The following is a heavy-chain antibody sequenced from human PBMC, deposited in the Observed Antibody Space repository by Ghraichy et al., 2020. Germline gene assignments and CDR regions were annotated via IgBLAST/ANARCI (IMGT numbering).Heavy chain of an antibody. D-gene: IGHD6-19*01. V-gene: IGHV3-48*01. J-gene: IGHJ4*02. Sequence: GSLRLSCAASGFTFSSYSMNWVRQAPGKGLEWVSYISSSSSTIYYADSVKGRFTISRDNAKNSLYLQMNSLRAEDTAVYYCARDEGSGWSDYWGQGTLVTVSS. CDR1: GFTFSSYS. CDR3: ARDEGSGWSDY. CDR2: ISSSSSTI.